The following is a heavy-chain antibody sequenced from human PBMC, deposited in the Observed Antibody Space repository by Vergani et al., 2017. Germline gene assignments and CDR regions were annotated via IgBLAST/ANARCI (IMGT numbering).Heavy chain of an antibody. CDR1: GFRLTPYY. V-gene: IGHV3-66*02. Sequence: VELLESGGGLAQPGGSLRVSCSASGFRLTPYYWVWFRRAPGKGLEWVSVIKSDGRTSYAESVRGRFTISRDTSRNAVYLQMNILRVEDTGVYYCTRSECSGTTCYGHYFDLWGHGILVTVSS. CDR2: IKSDGRT. D-gene: IGHD2-15*01. J-gene: IGHJ4*01. CDR3: TRSECSGTTCYGHYFDL.